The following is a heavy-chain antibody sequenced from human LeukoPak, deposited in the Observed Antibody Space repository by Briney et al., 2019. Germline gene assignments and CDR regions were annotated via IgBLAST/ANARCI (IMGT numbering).Heavy chain of an antibody. CDR3: ARTVGATGAFDI. CDR1: GYTFINYG. J-gene: IGHJ3*02. D-gene: IGHD1-26*01. V-gene: IGHV1-18*01. Sequence: ASVKVSCKASGYTFINYGLTLVRQAPGQGLEWMGWISAYTGSTNYAQKLQGRVTMPTDPSTSTAYMGLRSLRSDDTAVYYCARTVGATGAFDIWGQGTMVIVSS. CDR2: ISAYTGST.